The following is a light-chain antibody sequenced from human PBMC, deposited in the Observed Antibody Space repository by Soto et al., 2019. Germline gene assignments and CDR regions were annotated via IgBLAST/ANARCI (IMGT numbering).Light chain of an antibody. Sequence: EIVLTQSPATLSLSPGERATLSCMASRSVSSYLAWYQQKPGQAPRLLIYDVSNRATGIPARFSGSGSGTDFTLTISSLEPEDFAVYYCQQRSNWPRFTFGPGTKVDIK. CDR2: DVS. J-gene: IGKJ3*01. CDR1: RSVSSY. CDR3: QQRSNWPRFT. V-gene: IGKV3-11*01.